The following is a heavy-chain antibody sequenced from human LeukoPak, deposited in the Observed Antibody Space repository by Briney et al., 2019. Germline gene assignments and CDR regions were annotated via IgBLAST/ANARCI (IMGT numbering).Heavy chain of an antibody. J-gene: IGHJ4*02. Sequence: TETLSLTRGVSGYSITNGYYWAWIRQPPGKGLEWIGNIYYSGNTYYNPSLKSRVTISVDTSKNQFSLMVSSVTAADTAVYYCARRYSNYFFDYWGQGTLVTVSS. CDR2: IYYSGNT. CDR3: ARRYSNYFFDY. CDR1: GYSITNGYY. V-gene: IGHV4-38-2*01. D-gene: IGHD4-11*01.